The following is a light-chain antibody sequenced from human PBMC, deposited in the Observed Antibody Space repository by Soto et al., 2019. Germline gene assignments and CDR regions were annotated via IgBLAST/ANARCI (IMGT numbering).Light chain of an antibody. V-gene: IGKV3-15*01. CDR3: QQYNNWPRT. CDR2: GAS. J-gene: IGKJ1*01. Sequence: DIVLTQSPATLSVSPGERATISCRASQSVSSNLAWYQQKPGQAPRLLIYGASTRATGIPARFSGSGSGTESTLTISSLQSEDFAVYYYQQYNNWPRTFGPGTKVEIK. CDR1: QSVSSN.